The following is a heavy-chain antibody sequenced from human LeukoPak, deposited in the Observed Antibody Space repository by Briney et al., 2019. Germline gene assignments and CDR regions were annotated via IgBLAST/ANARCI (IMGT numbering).Heavy chain of an antibody. J-gene: IGHJ4*02. Sequence: GASVKVSCKASGGTFSSYAISWGRQAPGPGLEWMGGIIPIFGTANYAQKFQGRVTITADESTSTAYMELSSLRSEDTAVYYCARDHYDSSGCANWGQGTLVTVSS. V-gene: IGHV1-69*13. CDR2: IIPIFGTA. D-gene: IGHD3-22*01. CDR1: GGTFSSYA. CDR3: ARDHYDSSGCAN.